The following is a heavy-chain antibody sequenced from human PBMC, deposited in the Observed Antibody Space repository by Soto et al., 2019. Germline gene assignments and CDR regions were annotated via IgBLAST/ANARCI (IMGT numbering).Heavy chain of an antibody. Sequence: QVQLVQSGAEVKKPGASVKVSCKASGYTFTSYGISWVRQAPGQGLEWMGGISAYNGNTNYAQKLQGRVTMTTDTSTSTAYMELRSLRSDDTAVYYCARSIVHIRSVAGMETYYYYGMDVWGQGTTVTVSS. D-gene: IGHD6-19*01. CDR3: ARSIVHIRSVAGMETYYYYGMDV. CDR1: GYTFTSYG. J-gene: IGHJ6*02. CDR2: ISAYNGNT. V-gene: IGHV1-18*01.